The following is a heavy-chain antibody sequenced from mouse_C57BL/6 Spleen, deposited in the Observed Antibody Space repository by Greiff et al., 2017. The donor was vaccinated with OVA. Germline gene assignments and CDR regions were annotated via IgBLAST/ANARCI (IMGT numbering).Heavy chain of an antibody. D-gene: IGHD1-1*01. J-gene: IGHJ4*01. V-gene: IGHV8-12*01. CDR2: IYWDDDK. CDR1: GFSLSTSGMG. Sequence: QVTLKESGPGILQSSQTLSLTCSFSGFSLSTSGMGVSWIRQPSGKGLEWLAHIYWDDDKRYNPSLKSRLTIFKDTSRNQVFLKITSVDTADTATYYCARRAGYYGSSYDYAMDYWGQGTSVTVSS. CDR3: ARRAGYYGSSYDYAMDY.